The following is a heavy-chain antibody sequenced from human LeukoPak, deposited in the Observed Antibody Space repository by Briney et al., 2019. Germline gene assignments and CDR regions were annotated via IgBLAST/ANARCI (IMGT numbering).Heavy chain of an antibody. CDR3: ARGLYCSSSTSCYDYGMDV. CDR1: GGTFRSYG. CDR2: IIPILGTA. J-gene: IGHJ6*02. Sequence: GASVKVSFKASGGTFRSYGLNWVRQAPGQGLEWMGGIIPILGTAKYAQKLQGRVTITADESTNTGYMELSSLRSEDTAVYYCARGLYCSSSTSCYDYGMDVWGQGTTVTVSS. V-gene: IGHV1-69*13. D-gene: IGHD2-2*01.